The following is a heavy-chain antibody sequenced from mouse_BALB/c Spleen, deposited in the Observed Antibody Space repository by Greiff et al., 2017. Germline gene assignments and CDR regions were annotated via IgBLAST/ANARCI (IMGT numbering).Heavy chain of an antibody. D-gene: IGHD1-1*01. CDR1: GFNIKDTY. CDR3: ASSGYYGSSPFAY. Sequence: EVQLKQSGAELVKPGASVKLSCTASGFNIKDTYMHWVKQRPEQGLEWIGRIDPANGNTKYDPKFQGKATITADTSSNTAYLQLSSLTSEDTAVYYCASSGYYGSSPFAYWGQGTLVTVSA. CDR2: IDPANGNT. J-gene: IGHJ3*01. V-gene: IGHV14-3*02.